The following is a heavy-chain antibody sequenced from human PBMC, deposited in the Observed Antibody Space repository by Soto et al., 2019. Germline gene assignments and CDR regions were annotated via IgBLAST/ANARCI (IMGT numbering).Heavy chain of an antibody. CDR2: IGGSGYNT. Sequence: GGSLRLSCAASGFTFSSYAMSWVRQAPGKGREWGSAIGGSGYNTYYADSVKGRFTISRVNSKNTLYLQMNSQRAEDTAVYYCAKDSPWLVRYYYHGMDVWGQGTTVTVSS. D-gene: IGHD6-19*01. J-gene: IGHJ6*02. CDR3: AKDSPWLVRYYYHGMDV. V-gene: IGHV3-23*01. CDR1: GFTFSSYA.